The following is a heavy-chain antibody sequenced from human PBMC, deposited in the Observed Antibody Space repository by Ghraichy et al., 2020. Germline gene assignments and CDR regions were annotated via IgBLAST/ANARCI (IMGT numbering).Heavy chain of an antibody. D-gene: IGHD2-8*02. CDR1: GFTFSNYW. CDR2: IKQDGSEK. CDR3: ARAGGGYYFDY. V-gene: IGHV3-7*03. Sequence: GGSLRLSCAASGFTFSNYWMSWVRQAPGKGLEWVANIKQDGSEKYYVDSVKGRFTISRDNAKNSLYLQMNSLRAEDTAVYYCARAGGGYYFDYWGQGTLVTASS. J-gene: IGHJ4*02.